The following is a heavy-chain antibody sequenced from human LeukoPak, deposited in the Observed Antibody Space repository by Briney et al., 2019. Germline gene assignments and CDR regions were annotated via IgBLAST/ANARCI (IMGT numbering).Heavy chain of an antibody. CDR3: ARVVSYYYDSSGYPDY. Sequence: GASVKVSCKASGYTFTSYYMHWVRQAPGQGLEWMGIINPSGGSTSYAQKFQGRVTMTRDTSTSTVYMELSSLRSEDTAVYYCARVVSYYYDSSGYPDYWGQGTLVTVSS. D-gene: IGHD3-22*01. V-gene: IGHV1-46*01. CDR1: GYTFTSYY. CDR2: INPSGGST. J-gene: IGHJ4*02.